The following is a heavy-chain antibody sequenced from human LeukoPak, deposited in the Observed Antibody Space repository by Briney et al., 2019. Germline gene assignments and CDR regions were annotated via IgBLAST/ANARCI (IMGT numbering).Heavy chain of an antibody. V-gene: IGHV1-18*01. CDR2: ISAYNGNT. J-gene: IGHJ2*01. CDR1: GYTFTSYG. CDR3: ARAGVYYDILTGCYNDWYFDL. Sequence: ASVKVSCKASGYTFTSYGISWVRQAPGQGLEWMGWISAYNGNTNYAQKLQGRVTMTTDTSTSTAYMELRSLRSDDTAVYYCARAGVYYDILTGCYNDWYFDLWGRGTLVTVSS. D-gene: IGHD3-9*01.